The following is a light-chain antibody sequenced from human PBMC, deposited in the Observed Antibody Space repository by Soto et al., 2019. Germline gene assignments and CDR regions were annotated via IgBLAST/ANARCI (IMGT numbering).Light chain of an antibody. CDR2: VAS. CDR1: QSIDTY. J-gene: IGKJ1*01. V-gene: IGKV1-39*01. CDR3: QQNQDIPPS. Sequence: DIQMTQSPSSLSASVGDRVTVTCRASQSIDTYLNWYQQRPGQDPKLLIYVASTLQSGVPSPFSGSGSGTHFTLTISSLQPEDFATYYCQQNQDIPPSFGQGTRVERK.